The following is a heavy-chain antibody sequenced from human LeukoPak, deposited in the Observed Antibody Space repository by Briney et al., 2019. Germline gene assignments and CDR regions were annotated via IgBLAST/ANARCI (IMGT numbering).Heavy chain of an antibody. CDR3: ARDVYYGLYGMDV. Sequence: ASVNVSCKASGYTFTGYYMHWVRQAPGQGLEWMGWINPNSGGTNYAQKFQGWVTMTRDTSISTAYMELSRLRSDDTAVYYCARDVYYGLYGMDVWGQGTTVTVSS. D-gene: IGHD3-10*01. CDR2: INPNSGGT. J-gene: IGHJ6*02. CDR1: GYTFTGYY. V-gene: IGHV1-2*04.